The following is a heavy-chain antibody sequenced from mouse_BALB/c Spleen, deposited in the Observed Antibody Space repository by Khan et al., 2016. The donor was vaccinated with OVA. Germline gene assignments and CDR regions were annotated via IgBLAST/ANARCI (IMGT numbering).Heavy chain of an antibody. D-gene: IGHD1-3*01. CDR3: ASDLTWSFAY. CDR2: INSYGGYT. Sequence: EVELVESGGDLVKPGGSLRLSCAASGFTFSAYGMAWVRQAPDKRLEWVATINSYGGYTYYPDTVKGRFTISRNTSENTLSLQMSSLKSEDTAIYYCASDLTWSFAYWGQGTLVTVSA. V-gene: IGHV5-6*01. CDR1: GFTFSAYG. J-gene: IGHJ3*01.